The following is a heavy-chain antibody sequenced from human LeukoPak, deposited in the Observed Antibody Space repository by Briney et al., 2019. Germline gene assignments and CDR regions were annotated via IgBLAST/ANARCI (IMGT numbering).Heavy chain of an antibody. CDR1: GFTFSSYS. CDR3: ARGEYYYDSSGYYGRY. CDR2: IWYDGSNK. V-gene: IGHV3-33*08. D-gene: IGHD3-22*01. J-gene: IGHJ4*02. Sequence: GGSLRLSCAASGFTFSSYSMNWVRQAPGKGLEWVAVIWYDGSNKYYADSVKGRFTISRDNSKNTLYLQMNSLRAEDTAVYYCARGEYYYDSSGYYGRYWGQGTLVTVSS.